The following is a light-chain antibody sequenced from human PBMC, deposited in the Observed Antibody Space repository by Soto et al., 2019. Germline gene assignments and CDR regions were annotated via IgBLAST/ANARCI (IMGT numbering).Light chain of an antibody. Sequence: DIQMTQSPSTLSASVGDRVTITCRASQSISSWLAWYQQKPGKAPKLLIYQASTLKSGVPSRFSGSGSGTEFTLTISSLQPDDFATYHCQQYSNYWTFGQGTKVEIK. J-gene: IGKJ1*01. CDR1: QSISSW. CDR3: QQYSNYWT. V-gene: IGKV1-5*03. CDR2: QAS.